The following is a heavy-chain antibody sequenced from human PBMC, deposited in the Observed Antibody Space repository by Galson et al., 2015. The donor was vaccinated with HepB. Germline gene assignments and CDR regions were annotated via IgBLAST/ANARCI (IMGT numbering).Heavy chain of an antibody. J-gene: IGHJ4*02. Sequence: SETLSLTCTVSGGSISSYYWSWIRQPPGKGLEWIGYIYYSGSTNYNPSLKSRVTISVDTSKNQFSLKLSSVTAADTAVYYCAIGPAPYYFDYWGQGTLVTVSS. CDR3: AIGPAPYYFDY. CDR1: GGSISSYY. V-gene: IGHV4-59*01. CDR2: IYYSGST.